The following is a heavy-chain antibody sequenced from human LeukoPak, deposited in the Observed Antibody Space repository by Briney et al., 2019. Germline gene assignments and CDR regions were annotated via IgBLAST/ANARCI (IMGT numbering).Heavy chain of an antibody. J-gene: IGHJ4*02. V-gene: IGHV1-46*01. Sequence: ASVKLSCKASGYTFTSYYLHWMRQAPGQGLEWMGKINVSGDRTSYAQKIQGRVTMTRDTSTSTVYMELSSLTSEDTAVYYCARDIGSGYYNFDYWGQGTLVTVSS. D-gene: IGHD5-12*01. CDR1: GYTFTSYY. CDR2: INVSGDRT. CDR3: ARDIGSGYYNFDY.